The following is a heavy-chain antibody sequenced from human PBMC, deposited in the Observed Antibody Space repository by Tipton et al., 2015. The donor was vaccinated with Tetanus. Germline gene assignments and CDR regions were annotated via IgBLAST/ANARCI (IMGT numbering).Heavy chain of an antibody. CDR2: ISYDGSNK. V-gene: IGHV3-30-3*01. CDR3: ARWGFGDGYNLDY. Sequence: RSLRLSCAASGFTFSSYAMHWVRQAPGKGLEWVAVISYDGSNKYYADSVKGRFTISRDNSKNTLYLQMNSLRAEDTAVYYCARWGFGDGYNLDYWGQGTLVTVSS. CDR1: GFTFSSYA. J-gene: IGHJ4*02. D-gene: IGHD5-24*01.